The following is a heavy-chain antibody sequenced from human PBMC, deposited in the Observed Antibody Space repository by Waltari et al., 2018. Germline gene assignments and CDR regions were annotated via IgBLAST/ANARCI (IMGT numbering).Heavy chain of an antibody. CDR1: GFTVSSNY. V-gene: IGHV3-53*01. Sequence: EVQLVESGGGLIQPGGSLRLSCAASGFTVSSNYMSWVRQAPGKGLEWVSVIYRGGSTDDAEAGKGGFTISRDKSKNTLYRQMNSRRAEDTAVYYCARARPGAYYGMDVWGQGTTVTVSS. D-gene: IGHD3-10*01. J-gene: IGHJ6*02. CDR2: IYRGGST. CDR3: ARARPGAYYGMDV.